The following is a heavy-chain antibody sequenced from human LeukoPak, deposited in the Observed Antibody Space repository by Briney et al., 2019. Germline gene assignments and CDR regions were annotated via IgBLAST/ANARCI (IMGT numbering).Heavy chain of an antibody. CDR1: GFTFSRHS. V-gene: IGHV3-21*01. Sequence: GGSLRLSCAASGFTFSRHSMNWVRQAPGKGLEWVSSISSSSIYIYYADSVKGRFTISRDNAKNSLYLQMNSLRAEDTAVYYCARDEIVATTKANYYYYMDVWGKGTTVTISS. D-gene: IGHD5-12*01. CDR2: ISSSSIYI. CDR3: ARDEIVATTKANYYYYMDV. J-gene: IGHJ6*03.